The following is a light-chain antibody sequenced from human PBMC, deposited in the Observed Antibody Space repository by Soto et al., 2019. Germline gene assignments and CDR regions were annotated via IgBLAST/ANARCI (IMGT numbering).Light chain of an antibody. Sequence: DIVMTQSPDSLAVSLGERATINCKSSQSVLYSSNNKNYLAWYQQKPGQPPKLLISWATIRESGGPDRVSGSWSGTDFTLAISSLQAEDVAVYYCEHSYSTPHTFGQGTKVDI. J-gene: IGKJ1*01. CDR2: WAT. CDR3: EHSYSTPHT. CDR1: QSVLYSSNNKNY. V-gene: IGKV4-1*01.